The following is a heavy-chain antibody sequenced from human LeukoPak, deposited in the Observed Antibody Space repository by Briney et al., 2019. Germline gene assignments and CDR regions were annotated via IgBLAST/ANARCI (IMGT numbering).Heavy chain of an antibody. CDR3: ARDSPSIVVVPAAMGEDYYYYYGMDV. CDR1: GYTFTGYY. Sequence: ASVKVSRKASGYTFTGYYMHWVRQAPGQGLEWMGWINPNSGGTNYAQKFQGRVTMTRDTSISTAYMELSRLRSDDTAVYYCARDSPSIVVVPAAMGEDYYYYYGMDVWGQGTTVTVSS. J-gene: IGHJ6*02. D-gene: IGHD2-2*01. V-gene: IGHV1-2*02. CDR2: INPNSGGT.